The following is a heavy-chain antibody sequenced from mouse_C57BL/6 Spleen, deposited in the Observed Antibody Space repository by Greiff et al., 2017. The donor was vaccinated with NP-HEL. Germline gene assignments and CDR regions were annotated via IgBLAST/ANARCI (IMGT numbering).Heavy chain of an antibody. CDR1: GFTFSSYA. CDR3: ARDGCGALLY. J-gene: IGHJ3*01. V-gene: IGHV5-4*01. Sequence: EVQGVESGGGLVKPGGSLKLSCAASGFTFSSYAMSWVRQTPEKRLEWVATISDGGSYTYYPDNGKGRFTISRDNAKNNLYLQMSHLKSEDTAMYYGARDGCGALLYWGQGTLVTVSA. CDR2: ISDGGSYT.